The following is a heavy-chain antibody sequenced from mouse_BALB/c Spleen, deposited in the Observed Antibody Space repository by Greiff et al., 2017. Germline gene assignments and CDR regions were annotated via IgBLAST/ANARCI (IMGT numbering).Heavy chain of an antibody. Sequence: EVQLQQSGPELVKPGASVKMSCKASGYTFTSYVMHWVKQKPGQGLEWIGYINPYNDGTKYNEKFKGKATLTSDKSSSTAYMELSSLTSEDSAVYYCARRGDYGGVYFDYWGQGTTLTVSS. J-gene: IGHJ2*01. V-gene: IGHV1-14*01. CDR2: INPYNDGT. CDR3: ARRGDYGGVYFDY. D-gene: IGHD2-4*01. CDR1: GYTFTSYV.